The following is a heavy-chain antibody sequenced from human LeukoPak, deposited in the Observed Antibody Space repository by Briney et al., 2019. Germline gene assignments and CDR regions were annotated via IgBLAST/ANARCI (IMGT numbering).Heavy chain of an antibody. D-gene: IGHD3-3*01. J-gene: IGHJ4*02. CDR2: ISSNGGST. Sequence: PGGSLRLSCAASGFTFSSYAMHWVRQAPGKGLEYVSAISSNGGSTYYANSVKGRFTISRDNSKNTLHLQMGSLRAEDMAVYYCARRCPVLRFLEWLFWGQGTLATVSS. V-gene: IGHV3-64*01. CDR1: GFTFSSYA. CDR3: ARRCPVLRFLEWLF.